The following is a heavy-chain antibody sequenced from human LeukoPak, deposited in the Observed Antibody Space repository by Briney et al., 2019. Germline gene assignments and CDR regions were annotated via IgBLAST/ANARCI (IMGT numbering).Heavy chain of an antibody. CDR2: ISSSGSTI. D-gene: IGHD2-15*01. CDR3: ASGCSGGSCYSGAFDI. J-gene: IGHJ3*02. Sequence: GGSLRLSCAASGFTFSDYYMSWIRQAPGKGLEWVSYISSSGSTIYYADSVKGRFTISRDNAKNSLYLQMNSLRAEDTAVYYCASGCSGGSCYSGAFDIWGQGTMVTVSS. V-gene: IGHV3-11*04. CDR1: GFTFSDYY.